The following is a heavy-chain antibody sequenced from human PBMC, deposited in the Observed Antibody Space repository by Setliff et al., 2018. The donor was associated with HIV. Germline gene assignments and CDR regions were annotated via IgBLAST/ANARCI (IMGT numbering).Heavy chain of an antibody. CDR1: GYTFTSYA. Sequence: ASVKVSCKASGYTFTSYAMHWVRQVPGQRLEWMGWINAGNGNTKYSQKFQGRVTITRDTSASTAYMELSSLRSEDTAVYYCARPAGMLLYPFDAFDIWGQGTMVTVSS. CDR3: ARPAGMLLYPFDAFDI. V-gene: IGHV1-3*01. CDR2: INAGNGNT. D-gene: IGHD2-2*02. J-gene: IGHJ3*02.